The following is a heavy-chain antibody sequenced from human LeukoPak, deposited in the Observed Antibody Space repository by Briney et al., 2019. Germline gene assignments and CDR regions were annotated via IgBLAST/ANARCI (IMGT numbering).Heavy chain of an antibody. CDR1: GFTFSSYA. CDR2: ISSSGSTI. D-gene: IGHD6-6*01. CDR3: ARDPRYSSSGYYYMDV. Sequence: GGSLRLSCAASGFTFSSYAMNWVRQAPGKGLEWVSYISSSGSTIYYADSVKGRFTISRDNAKNSLYLQMNSLRAEDTAVYYCARDPRYSSSGYYYMDVWGKGTTVTVSS. V-gene: IGHV3-48*04. J-gene: IGHJ6*03.